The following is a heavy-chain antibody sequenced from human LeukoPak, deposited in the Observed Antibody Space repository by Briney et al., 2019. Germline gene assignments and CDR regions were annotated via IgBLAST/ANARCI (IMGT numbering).Heavy chain of an antibody. Sequence: GGSLRLSCAASGLTLSSFWMSWVRQAPGKGLEWVANIKQDGSEKYYVDSVEGRFTISRDNAKNSLYLQMNSLRAEDMAVYYCAREGYGPLDFWGQGTLVTVSS. CDR3: AREGYGPLDF. J-gene: IGHJ4*02. CDR2: IKQDGSEK. D-gene: IGHD4-17*01. V-gene: IGHV3-7*01. CDR1: GLTLSSFW.